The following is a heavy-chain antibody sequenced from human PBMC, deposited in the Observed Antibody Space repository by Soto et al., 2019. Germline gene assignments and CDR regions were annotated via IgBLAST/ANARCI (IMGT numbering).Heavy chain of an antibody. J-gene: IGHJ4*02. CDR1: GFTFSNYD. D-gene: IGHD2-2*01. CDR2: IGSTGDT. V-gene: IGHV3-13*01. CDR3: ARVGHCSGTSCPLELDY. Sequence: HPGGSLRLSCAASGFTFSNYDMHWVRQATGKGLEWVSAIGSTGDTYYPGSVKGRFTISRENAKNTLYLQMNSLRAGDTAVYYCARVGHCSGTSCPLELDYWGQGTLVTVSS.